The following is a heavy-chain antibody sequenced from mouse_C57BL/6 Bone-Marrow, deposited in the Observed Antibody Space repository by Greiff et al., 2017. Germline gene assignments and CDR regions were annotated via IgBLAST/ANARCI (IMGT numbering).Heavy chain of an antibody. V-gene: IGHV1-5*01. CDR3: SRGIYYGMDY. CDR1: GYTFTSYW. Sequence: VQLQQSGAELASPGASVKMSCKTSGYTFTSYWMHWVKQRPGQGLEWIGAIYPGNSDTSYNQKFKGKAKLTAVTSASTTYVELSSLTNSAYAVYFCSRGIYYGMDYWGQGTSVTVSS. CDR2: IYPGNSDT. J-gene: IGHJ4*01.